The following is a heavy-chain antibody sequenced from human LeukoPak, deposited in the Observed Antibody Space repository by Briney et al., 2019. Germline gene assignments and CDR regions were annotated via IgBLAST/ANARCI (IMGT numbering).Heavy chain of an antibody. D-gene: IGHD5-18*01. CDR2: IIPIFGTA. CDR1: GGTFSSYA. CDR3: ARDFKGYSYGYDY. V-gene: IGHV1-69*13. Sequence: SVKVSCKASGGTFSSYAISWVRPAPGQGLEWMGGIIPIFGTANYAQKFQGRVTITADESTSTAYMELSSLRSEDTAVYYCARDFKGYSYGYDYWGQGTLVTVSS. J-gene: IGHJ4*02.